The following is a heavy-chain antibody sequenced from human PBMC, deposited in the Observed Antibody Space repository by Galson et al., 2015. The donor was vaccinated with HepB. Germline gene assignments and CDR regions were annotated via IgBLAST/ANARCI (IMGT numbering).Heavy chain of an antibody. D-gene: IGHD2-2*01. J-gene: IGHJ4*02. CDR1: GFTFSNAW. CDR2: IKSKTDGGTT. CDR3: TTSPYCSSTSCYDY. Sequence: SLRLSCAASGFTFSNAWMNWVRQAPGKGLEWVGRIKSKTDGGTTDYAAPVKGRFTISRDDSKNTLYLQMNSLKTEDTAVYYCTTSPYCSSTSCYDYWGQGTLVTVSS. V-gene: IGHV3-15*07.